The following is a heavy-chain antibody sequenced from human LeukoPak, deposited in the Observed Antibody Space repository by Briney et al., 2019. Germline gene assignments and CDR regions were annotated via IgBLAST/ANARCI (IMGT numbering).Heavy chain of an antibody. CDR2: TSSSGNTI. Sequence: PGGSLRLSCAASGFTFSDYYMSWIRQAPGKGLEWVSYTSSSGNTIYYADSVKGRFTISRDNAKNSLYLQMNSLRAEDTAVYYCARPESTGTVDNWGQGTLVTVST. CDR3: ARPESTGTVDN. J-gene: IGHJ4*02. V-gene: IGHV3-11*04. CDR1: GFTFSDYY. D-gene: IGHD2-8*02.